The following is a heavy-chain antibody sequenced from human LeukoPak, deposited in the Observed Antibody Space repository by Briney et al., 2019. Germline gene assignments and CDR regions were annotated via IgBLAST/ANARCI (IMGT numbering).Heavy chain of an antibody. D-gene: IGHD2-15*01. CDR2: ISAYNGNT. CDR1: GYTFTSYG. J-gene: IGHJ4*02. V-gene: IGHV1-18*01. Sequence: GASVKVSCKASGYTFTSYGISWVRQAPGQGLEWMGWISAYNGNTNYAQKLQGRVTMTTDTSTSTAYMELRSLRSDDTAVYYCARDKAVYCSGGSCYGTTDYWGQGTPVTVSS. CDR3: ARDKAVYCSGGSCYGTTDY.